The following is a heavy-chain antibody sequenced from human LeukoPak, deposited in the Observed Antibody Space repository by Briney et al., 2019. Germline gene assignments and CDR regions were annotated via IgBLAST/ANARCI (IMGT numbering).Heavy chain of an antibody. D-gene: IGHD3-10*01. CDR2: INGDGRDT. Sequence: GGSLRLSCAASDFAFSSYWMNWVRQAPGKGLEWVANINGDGRDTYYVGSVWGRFAISRDNADNSLYLQMHNLRGDDTAVYYCARGVSSAIDWWGQGTLVTVSS. CDR3: ARGVSSAIDW. V-gene: IGHV3-7*01. J-gene: IGHJ4*02. CDR1: DFAFSSYW.